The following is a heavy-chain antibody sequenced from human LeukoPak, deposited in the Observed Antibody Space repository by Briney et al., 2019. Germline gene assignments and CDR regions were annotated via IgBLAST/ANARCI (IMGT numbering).Heavy chain of an antibody. J-gene: IGHJ2*01. D-gene: IGHD3-22*01. CDR2: IYYSGST. V-gene: IGHV4-61*01. CDR1: GGSVSSGNYY. Sequence: PSETLSLTCTVSGGSVSSGNYYWSWIRQPPGKGLEWIGYIYYSGSTNYNPSLKSRVTISVDTSMNQFSLKLSSVTAADTAVYYCARPNHYYDSSGYLRNWYFDLWGRGTLVTVSS. CDR3: ARPNHYYDSSGYLRNWYFDL.